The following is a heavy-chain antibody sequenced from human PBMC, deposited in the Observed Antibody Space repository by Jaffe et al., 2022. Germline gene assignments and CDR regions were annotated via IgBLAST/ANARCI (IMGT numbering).Heavy chain of an antibody. D-gene: IGHD3-22*01. Sequence: QVQLQESGPGLVKPSQTLSLTCTVSGGSISSGSYYWSWIRQPAGKGLEWIGRIYTSGSTNYNPSLKSRVTISVDTSKNQFSLKLSSVTAADTAVYYCARGQMYYYDSSGYYGYFDYWGQGTLVTVSS. V-gene: IGHV4-61*02. J-gene: IGHJ4*02. CDR1: GGSISSGSYY. CDR3: ARGQMYYYDSSGYYGYFDY. CDR2: IYTSGST.